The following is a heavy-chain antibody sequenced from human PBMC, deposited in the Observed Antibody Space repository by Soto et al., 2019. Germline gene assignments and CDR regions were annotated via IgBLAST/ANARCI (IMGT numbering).Heavy chain of an antibody. V-gene: IGHV3-21*01. CDR2: ISGSSSYI. Sequence: EVQVVESGGGLVKPGGSLRLSCAASGFTFSSYSMNWVRQAPGKGLEWVSCISGSSSYIYYADSVKGRFTISRDNAKNSLYLQMNSRRAEDTAVYYCARTDDGDYVRGAFDIWGQGTMVTVSS. CDR3: ARTDDGDYVRGAFDI. CDR1: GFTFSSYS. D-gene: IGHD4-17*01. J-gene: IGHJ3*02.